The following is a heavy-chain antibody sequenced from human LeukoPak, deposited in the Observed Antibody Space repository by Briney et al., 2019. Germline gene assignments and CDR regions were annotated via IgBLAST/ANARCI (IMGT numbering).Heavy chain of an antibody. Sequence: SETLSLTCTVSGGSINDYYWNWLRQPPGKGLEWIGFIYYRGTTNNNPSLKSRVTTSIDTSKQQFSPNLSSVTAADTAIYYCAGVFSGRLPFELWGQGILVTVSS. CDR3: AGVFSGRLPFEL. CDR1: GGSINDYY. CDR2: IYYRGTT. V-gene: IGHV4-59*03. J-gene: IGHJ4*02. D-gene: IGHD3-10*01.